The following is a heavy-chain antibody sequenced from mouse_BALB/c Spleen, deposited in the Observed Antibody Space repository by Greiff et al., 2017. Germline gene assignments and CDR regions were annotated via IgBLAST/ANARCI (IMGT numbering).Heavy chain of an antibody. CDR2: ISSGGST. CDR3: ARGHSGRGFAY. V-gene: IGHV5-6-5*01. Sequence: DVKLQESGGGLVKPGGSLKLSCAASGFTFSSYAMSWVRQTPEKRLEWVASISSGGSTYYPDSVKGRFTISRDNARNILYLQMSSLRSEDTAMYYCARGHSGRGFAYWGQGTLVTVSA. D-gene: IGHD3-1*01. CDR1: GFTFSSYA. J-gene: IGHJ3*01.